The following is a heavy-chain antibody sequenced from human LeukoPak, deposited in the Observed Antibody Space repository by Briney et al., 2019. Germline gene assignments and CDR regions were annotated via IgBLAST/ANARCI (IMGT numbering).Heavy chain of an antibody. J-gene: IGHJ4*02. CDR3: ARPGTTGTTTTDY. D-gene: IGHD1-1*01. CDR1: GFTFSDHY. V-gene: IGHV3-72*01. Sequence: GGSLRLSCAASGFTFSDHYMDWVRQAPGKGLEWVGRSRNKANSYTTDYAASERGRFTISRDASQNSLYLHMNSLKTEDTAVYYCARPGTTGTTTTDYWGQGTLVTVSS. CDR2: SRNKANSYTT.